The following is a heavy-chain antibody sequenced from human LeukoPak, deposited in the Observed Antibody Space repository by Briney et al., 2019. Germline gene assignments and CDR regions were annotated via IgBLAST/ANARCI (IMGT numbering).Heavy chain of an antibody. Sequence: GASVKVSCKASGGTFSSYAISWVRQAPGQGLEWMGGIIPIFGTANYAQKFQGRVTITADESTSAAYMELSSLRSEDTAVYYCARDNEYVGTLWGQGTMVTVSS. J-gene: IGHJ3*01. CDR3: ARDNEYVGTL. D-gene: IGHD3-16*01. CDR2: IIPIFGTA. CDR1: GGTFSSYA. V-gene: IGHV1-69*13.